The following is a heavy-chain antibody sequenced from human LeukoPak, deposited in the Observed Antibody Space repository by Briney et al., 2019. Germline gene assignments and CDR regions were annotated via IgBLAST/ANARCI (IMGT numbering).Heavy chain of an antibody. D-gene: IGHD2-21*02. CDR1: GFTFSSYW. CDR2: INGDGRNI. J-gene: IGHJ4*02. V-gene: IGHV3-74*01. CDR3: TTLSGTAIKY. Sequence: GGSLRLSCVASGFTFSSYWMHWVRQDPRKGLVWVSRINGDGRNINYADSVRGRFTISRDNSKNTLYLQMNSLKTEDTAVYYCTTLSGTAIKYWGQGTLVTVSS.